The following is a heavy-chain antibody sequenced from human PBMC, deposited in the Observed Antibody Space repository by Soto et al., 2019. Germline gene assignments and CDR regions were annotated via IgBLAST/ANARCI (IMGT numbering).Heavy chain of an antibody. CDR3: TTGYGVLWFGSDY. Sequence: EVQLVESGGGLVKPGGSLRLSCAASGFTFSNAWMNWVRQAPGKGLEWVGRIKSKTDGGTTDYAAPVKGRFTISRDDSKNTLYLQMNSLKTEDTAVYYCTTGYGVLWFGSDYWGQGTLVTVSS. CDR1: GFTFSNAW. V-gene: IGHV3-15*07. J-gene: IGHJ4*02. CDR2: IKSKTDGGTT. D-gene: IGHD3-10*01.